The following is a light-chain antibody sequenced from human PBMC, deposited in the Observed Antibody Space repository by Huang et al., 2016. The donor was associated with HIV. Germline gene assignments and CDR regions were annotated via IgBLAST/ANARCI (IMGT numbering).Light chain of an antibody. CDR2: DAS. V-gene: IGKV3-11*01. CDR1: QSISTY. J-gene: IGKJ4*01. Sequence: EIVLTQSPATLSLSPVERATLSFRASQSISTYLAWYHTRPGHSPRLLIYDASKMAVGVPTRFSGRGSGTDFTLTISSLEPEDFAVYFCQQRSEWLTFGGGTRVDI. CDR3: QQRSEWLT.